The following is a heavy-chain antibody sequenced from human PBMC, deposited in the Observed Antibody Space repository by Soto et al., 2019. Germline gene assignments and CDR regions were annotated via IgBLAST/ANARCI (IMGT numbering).Heavy chain of an antibody. D-gene: IGHD7-27*01. CDR2: IYYSGSA. V-gene: IGHV4-31*03. Sequence: QVQLQESGPGLVKPSQTLSLTCSVSGASISRGAYYWSWIRQHPGKGLEWIGNIYYSGSAYYNPSLKSRVTISVDTSQHQFSLKLSSVTAADTAVYYCARGVLANWGPENWFDPWGQGTLVTVSS. J-gene: IGHJ5*02. CDR3: ARGVLANWGPENWFDP. CDR1: GASISRGAYY.